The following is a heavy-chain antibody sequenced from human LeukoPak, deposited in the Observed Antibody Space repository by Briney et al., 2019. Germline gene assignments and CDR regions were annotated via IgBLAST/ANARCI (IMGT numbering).Heavy chain of an antibody. CDR2: ISADSGNT. CDR1: GYTFTSYG. D-gene: IGHD2-21*01. J-gene: IGHJ4*02. CDR3: ARDSGLLWWYSRY. V-gene: IGHV1-18*01. Sequence: ASVKVSCKASGYTFTSYGISWVRQAPGQGLKWMGWISADSGNTNYAEKLQGRVTMTTDTSTSTAYMELRSLRSDDTAVYYCARDSGLLWWYSRYWGQGTLVTVSS.